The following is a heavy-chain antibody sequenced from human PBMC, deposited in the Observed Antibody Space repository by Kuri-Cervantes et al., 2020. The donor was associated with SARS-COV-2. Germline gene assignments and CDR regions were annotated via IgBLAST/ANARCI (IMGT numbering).Heavy chain of an antibody. CDR3: AKGGSILATINRWASS. J-gene: IGHJ5*02. CDR1: GLSFSNYA. CDR2: ISGSGDDT. V-gene: IGHV3-23*01. D-gene: IGHD5-12*01. Sequence: GESLKISCAASGLSFSNYAMSWVRQVPGKGLEWVSSISGSGDDTHYADSVKGRFTISRDNSKNTLYLQMNSLRAEDTAVYYCAKGGSILATINRWASSWGQGTLVTVSS.